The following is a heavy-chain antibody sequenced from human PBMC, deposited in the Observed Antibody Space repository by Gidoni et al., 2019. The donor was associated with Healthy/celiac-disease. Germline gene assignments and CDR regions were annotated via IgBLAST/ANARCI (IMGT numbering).Heavy chain of an antibody. CDR1: GFTFSRYG. Sequence: QVQLVESGGGVVQPGRSMRLSCAASGFTFSRYGMHWVRQAPGKGLEWVAVIWYDGSNKYYADSVKGRFTISRDNSKNTLYLQMNSLRAEDTAVYYCARDGGSSGWYYYYCMDVWGQGTTVTVSS. V-gene: IGHV3-33*01. CDR2: IWYDGSNK. CDR3: ARDGGSSGWYYYYCMDV. J-gene: IGHJ6*02. D-gene: IGHD6-19*01.